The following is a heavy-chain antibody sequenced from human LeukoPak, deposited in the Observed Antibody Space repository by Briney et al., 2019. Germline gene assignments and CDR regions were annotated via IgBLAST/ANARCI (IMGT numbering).Heavy chain of an antibody. CDR1: GYTFTSYY. D-gene: IGHD5/OR15-5a*01. V-gene: IGHV1-46*01. CDR3: ARGDHVRIYAESSFDI. Sequence: ASVKVSCKASGYTFTSYYLHWVRQAPVQGLEWMGIINPSGGSTNYAQKFQGRVTMTRDTSTSTVYMEPNSLRSEDMAVYYCARGDHVRIYAESSFDIWGQGTMVTVSS. CDR2: INPSGGST. J-gene: IGHJ3*02.